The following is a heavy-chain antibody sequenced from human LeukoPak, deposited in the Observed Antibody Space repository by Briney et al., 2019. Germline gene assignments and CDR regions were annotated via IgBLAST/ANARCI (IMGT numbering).Heavy chain of an antibody. J-gene: IGHJ4*02. CDR3: AKDGTYYYDSSGYWGYFDY. D-gene: IGHD3-22*01. CDR1: GFTFNNAW. CDR2: ISWNSGSI. V-gene: IGHV3-9*01. Sequence: PGGSLRLSCAASGFTFNNAWMNWVRQAPGKGLEWVSGISWNSGSIGYADSVKGRFTISRDNAKNSLYLQMNSLRAEDTALYYCAKDGTYYYDSSGYWGYFDYWGQGTLVTVSS.